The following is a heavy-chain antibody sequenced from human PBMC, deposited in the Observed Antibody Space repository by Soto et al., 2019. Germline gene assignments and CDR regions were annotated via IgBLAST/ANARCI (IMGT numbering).Heavy chain of an antibody. CDR1: GGSLNGYY. Sequence: SETLSLTCAVHGGSLNGYYWTWVRQPPGKGLEWIGEINDSGSSNYDPSLMSRVTISGDTSKSQFSLRLSSVTAADTAIYFCAKRGSGSYYIAPNALDVWGQGTTVT. V-gene: IGHV4-34*01. CDR3: AKRGSGSYYIAPNALDV. CDR2: INDSGSS. J-gene: IGHJ6*02. D-gene: IGHD3-10*01.